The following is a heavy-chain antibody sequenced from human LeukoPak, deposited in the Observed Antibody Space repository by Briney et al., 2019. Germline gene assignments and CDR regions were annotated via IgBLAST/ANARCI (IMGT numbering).Heavy chain of an antibody. CDR1: GFTFSSAW. Sequence: PGGSLRLSCAASGFTFSSAWMNWVRQAPGKGLEWIGEINHSGSTNYNPSLKSRVTISVDTSKDQFSLKLSSVTAADTAVYYCARGRYSYGYWGQGTLVTVSS. CDR3: ARGRYSYGY. D-gene: IGHD5-18*01. V-gene: IGHV4-34*01. J-gene: IGHJ4*02. CDR2: INHSGST.